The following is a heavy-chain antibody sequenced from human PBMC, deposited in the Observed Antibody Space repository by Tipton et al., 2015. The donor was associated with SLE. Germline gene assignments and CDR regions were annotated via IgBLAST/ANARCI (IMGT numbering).Heavy chain of an antibody. V-gene: IGHV4-59*10. D-gene: IGHD2-15*01. CDR3: ARWFVDYCSVDSCPNWFDP. J-gene: IGHJ5*02. CDR1: GGSFSGYY. CDR2: IHTSGST. Sequence: TLSLTCAVYGGSFSGYYWSWTRQPAGKGLEWIGHIHTSGSTKYNPSLKRRVTISVDTSKNQVSLRLSSVTAADTAVYYCARWFVDYCSVDSCPNWFDPWGQGTLVTVSS.